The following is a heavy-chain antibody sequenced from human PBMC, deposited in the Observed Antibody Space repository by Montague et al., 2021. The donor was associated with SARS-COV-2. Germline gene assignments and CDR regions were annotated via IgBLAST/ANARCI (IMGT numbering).Heavy chain of an antibody. D-gene: IGHD3-10*01. CDR1: GFTFSSHG. J-gene: IGHJ6*02. Sequence: SLRLSFAASGFTFSSHGMHWVRQAPGKGLEWVAVIWYDGSNKYYADSVKGRFTISRDNSKNTLYLQMNSLKAEDTAVYYCARVLSYYGMDVWGQGTTVTVSS. CDR2: IWYDGSNK. V-gene: IGHV3-33*01. CDR3: ARVLSYYGMDV.